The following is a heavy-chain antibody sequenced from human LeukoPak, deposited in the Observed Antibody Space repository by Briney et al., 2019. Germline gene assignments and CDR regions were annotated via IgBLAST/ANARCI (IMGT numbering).Heavy chain of an antibody. CDR1: GGSINSHY. CDR3: ARWRDSSGYHQHFDY. Sequence: SETLSLTCTVSGGSINSHYWSWIRQPAGKGLEWIGHIYSSGSTNYNPSLKSRVTMSVDTSKNQFSLKLSSVPAADTAVYYCARWRDSSGYHQHFDYWGQGVLVTVSS. CDR2: IYSSGST. J-gene: IGHJ4*02. D-gene: IGHD3-22*01. V-gene: IGHV4-4*07.